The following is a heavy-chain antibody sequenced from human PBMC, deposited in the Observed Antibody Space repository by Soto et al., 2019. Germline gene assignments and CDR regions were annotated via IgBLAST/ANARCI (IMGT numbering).Heavy chain of an antibody. D-gene: IGHD6-19*01. CDR3: AREVKREAGNWFDP. CDR2: IYYSGST. Sequence: SETLSLTCTVSGGSISSGGYYWSWIRQHPGKGLEWIGYIYYSGSTYYNPSLKSRVTISVDTSKNQFSLKPSSVTAADTAVYYCAREVKREAGNWFDPWGQGTLVTVSS. CDR1: GGSISSGGYY. J-gene: IGHJ5*02. V-gene: IGHV4-31*03.